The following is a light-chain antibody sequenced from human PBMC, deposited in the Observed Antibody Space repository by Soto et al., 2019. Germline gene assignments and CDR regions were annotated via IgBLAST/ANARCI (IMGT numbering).Light chain of an antibody. CDR1: QSISSY. Sequence: DIQMTQSPSSLSASVGERVTITCRASQSISSYLNWYQQKPGKAPKLLTYAASSLQSGVPSRFSGRGSGTDLTLTIRSLQPEDVATYYCQQSYSTLTFGPGTKVDIK. CDR2: AAS. CDR3: QQSYSTLT. V-gene: IGKV1-39*01. J-gene: IGKJ3*01.